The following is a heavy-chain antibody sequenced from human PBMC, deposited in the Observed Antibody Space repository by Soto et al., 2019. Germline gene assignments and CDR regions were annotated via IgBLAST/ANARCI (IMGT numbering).Heavy chain of an antibody. V-gene: IGHV4-31*03. J-gene: IGHJ4*02. CDR1: GGSISSGGYY. Sequence: SETLSLTCTVSGGSISSGGYYWSWIRQHPGKGLEWIGYIYYSGSTYYNPSLKSRVTISVDTSKNQFSLRLSSVTAADTAVYYCARTTFGPFDYWGQGTLVTVSS. CDR2: IYYSGST. CDR3: ARTTFGPFDY. D-gene: IGHD1-1*01.